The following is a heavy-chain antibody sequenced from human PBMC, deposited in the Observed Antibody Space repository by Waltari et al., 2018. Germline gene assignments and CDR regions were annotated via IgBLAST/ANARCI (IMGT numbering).Heavy chain of an antibody. Sequence: QVQLVQSGAEVKKPGASVKVSCKASGYTFTGYYMHWVRQAPGQGLEWMGRINPNRGGTNYAQKFQGRVTMTRDTSISTAYMELSRLRSDDTAVYYCARVRGSSGYDAFDIWGQGTMVTVSS. CDR3: ARVRGSSGYDAFDI. V-gene: IGHV1-2*06. CDR2: INPNRGGT. D-gene: IGHD1-26*01. CDR1: GYTFTGYY. J-gene: IGHJ3*02.